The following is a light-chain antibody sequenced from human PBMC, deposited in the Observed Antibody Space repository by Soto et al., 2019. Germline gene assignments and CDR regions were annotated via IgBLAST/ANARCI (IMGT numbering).Light chain of an antibody. Sequence: SYELTQPPSVSVAPVQTARITCGGNNIGIKSVNWYQQKPGQAHVLFVYDDSDRPSGIPERFSGSNSGNTATLTISRVEAGDEADYYCQVWDSSSDLFGGGHKLTVL. CDR3: QVWDSSSDL. J-gene: IGLJ2*01. CDR1: NIGIKS. CDR2: DDS. V-gene: IGLV3-21*02.